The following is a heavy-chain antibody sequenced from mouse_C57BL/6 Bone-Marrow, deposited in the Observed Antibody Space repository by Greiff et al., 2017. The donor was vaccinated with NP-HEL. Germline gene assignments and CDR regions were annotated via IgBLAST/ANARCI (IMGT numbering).Heavy chain of an antibody. CDR2: ISSGGSYT. CDR1: GFTFSSYG. V-gene: IGHV5-6*01. Sequence: EVKLVESGGDLVKPGGSLKLSCAASGFTFSSYGMSWVRQTPDKRLEWVATISSGGSYTYYPDSVKGRFTISRDNAKNTLYLQMSSLKSEDTAMYYCARESTVVAKDYWGQGTTLTVSS. J-gene: IGHJ2*01. CDR3: ARESTVVAKDY. D-gene: IGHD1-1*01.